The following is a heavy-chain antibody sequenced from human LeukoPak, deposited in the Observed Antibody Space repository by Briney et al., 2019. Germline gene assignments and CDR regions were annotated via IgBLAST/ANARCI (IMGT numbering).Heavy chain of an antibody. Sequence: ASVKVSCKASGYTFTSYYMHWVRQAPGQGLEWMGIINPSGGSTSYAQKFQGRVTMTRDTSTSTVYMELSSLRSEDTAVYYCARDSEAVTIFGVALYGMDVWGQRTTVTVSS. CDR3: ARDSEAVTIFGVALYGMDV. CDR2: INPSGGST. J-gene: IGHJ6*02. CDR1: GYTFTSYY. D-gene: IGHD3-3*01. V-gene: IGHV1-46*01.